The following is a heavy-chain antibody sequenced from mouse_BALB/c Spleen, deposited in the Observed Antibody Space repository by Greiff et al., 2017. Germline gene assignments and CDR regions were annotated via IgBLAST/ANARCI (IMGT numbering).Heavy chain of an antibody. CDR3: ARGVTTDYYAMDY. D-gene: IGHD2-1*01. J-gene: IGHJ4*01. CDR2: ISDGGSYT. Sequence: EVQVVESGGGLVKPGGSLKLSCAASGFTFSDYYMYWVRQTPEKRLEWVATISDGGSYTYYPDSVKGRFTISRDNAKNNLYLQMSSLKSEDTAMYYCARGVTTDYYAMDYWGQGTSVTVSS. V-gene: IGHV5-4*02. CDR1: GFTFSDYY.